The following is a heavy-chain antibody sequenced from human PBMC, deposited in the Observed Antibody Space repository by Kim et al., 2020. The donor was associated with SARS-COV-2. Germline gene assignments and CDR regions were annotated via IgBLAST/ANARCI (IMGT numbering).Heavy chain of an antibody. J-gene: IGHJ5*02. D-gene: IGHD3-9*01. CDR3: ARDRYDILTRVGRENWFDP. CDR1: GYTFTSYG. Sequence: ASVKVSCKASGYTFTSYGISWVRQAPGQGLEWMGWISTYNGNTNYAQKLQGRVTMTTDTSTSTAYMELRSLRSDDTAVYYCARDRYDILTRVGRENWFDPWGQGTLVTVSS. V-gene: IGHV1-18*01. CDR2: ISTYNGNT.